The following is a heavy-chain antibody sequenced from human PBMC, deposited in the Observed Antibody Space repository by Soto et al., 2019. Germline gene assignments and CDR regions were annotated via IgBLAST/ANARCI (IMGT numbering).Heavy chain of an antibody. CDR3: AKNSGDFDWLLSGGLSPDY. CDR2: ISYDGSNK. D-gene: IGHD3-9*01. V-gene: IGHV3-30*18. J-gene: IGHJ4*02. CDR1: GFTFSSYG. Sequence: GGSLRLSCAASGFTFSSYGMHWVRQAPGKGLEWVAVISYDGSNKYYADSVKGRFTISRDNSKNTLYLQMNSLRAEDTAVYYCAKNSGDFDWLLSGGLSPDYWGQGTLVTVSS.